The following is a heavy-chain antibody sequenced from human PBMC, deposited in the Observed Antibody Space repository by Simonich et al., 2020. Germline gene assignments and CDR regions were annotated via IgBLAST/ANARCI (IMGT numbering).Heavy chain of an antibody. V-gene: IGHV4-39*01. CDR2: IYYSGST. CDR1: GGSISSSSYY. D-gene: IGHD6-6*01. CDR3: ARWAYSSSYFDY. J-gene: IGHJ4*02. Sequence: QLQLQESGPGLVKPSETLSLTCTVSGGSISSSSYYWGGIRQPPGKGLEWFGSIYYSGSTYYNPSLKSRVTISVDTSKNQFSLKLSSVTAADTAVYYCARWAYSSSYFDYWGQGTLVTVSS.